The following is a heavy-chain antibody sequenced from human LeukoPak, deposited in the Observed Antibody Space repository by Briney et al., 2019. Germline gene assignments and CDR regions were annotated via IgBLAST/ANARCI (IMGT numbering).Heavy chain of an antibody. Sequence: ASVKVSCKASGYTFTGYYMHWVRQAPGQGLEWMGIINPSGGSTSYAQKFQGRVTMTGDMSTSTVYMELSSLRSEDTAVYYCARVLRYGDYLTTLGYWGQGTLVTVSS. CDR1: GYTFTGYY. D-gene: IGHD4-17*01. CDR2: INPSGGST. J-gene: IGHJ4*02. CDR3: ARVLRYGDYLTTLGY. V-gene: IGHV1-46*01.